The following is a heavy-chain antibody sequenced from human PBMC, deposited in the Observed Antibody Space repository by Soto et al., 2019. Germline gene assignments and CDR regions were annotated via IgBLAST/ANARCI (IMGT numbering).Heavy chain of an antibody. J-gene: IGHJ4*02. V-gene: IGHV4-59*11. D-gene: IGHD6-19*01. CDR3: ARVGSSGWSPDY. Sequence: SETLSLTCTVSGGSISGHYWTWIRQPPGKELEWLGYIFYSGVTNYNPSLKSRVTLSVDTSKNQFSLNLRSVTAEDTALYYCARVGSSGWSPDYWGRGTLVTVSS. CDR2: IFYSGVT. CDR1: GGSISGHY.